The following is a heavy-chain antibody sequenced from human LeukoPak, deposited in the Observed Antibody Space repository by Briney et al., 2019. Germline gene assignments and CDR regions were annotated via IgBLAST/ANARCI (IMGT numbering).Heavy chain of an antibody. CDR1: GYTFTGYY. CDR2: INPNSGGT. Sequence: ASVKVSCKASGYTFTGYYMHWMRQAPGQGLEWMGWINPNSGGTNYAQKFQGRVTMTRDTCISTAYMELSRLRSDDTAVYYCARTRGVAGDAFDIWGQGTMVTVSS. J-gene: IGHJ3*02. CDR3: ARTRGVAGDAFDI. V-gene: IGHV1-2*02. D-gene: IGHD2-15*01.